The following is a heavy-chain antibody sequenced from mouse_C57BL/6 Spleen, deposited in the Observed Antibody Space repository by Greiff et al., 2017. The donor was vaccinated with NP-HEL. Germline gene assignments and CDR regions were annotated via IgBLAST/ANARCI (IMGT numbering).Heavy chain of an antibody. J-gene: IGHJ2*01. CDR1: GFTFSSYG. V-gene: IGHV5-6*01. CDR2: ISSGGSYT. Sequence: EVHLVESGGDLVKPGGSLKLSCAASGFTFSSYGMSWVRQTPDKRLEWVATISSGGSYTYYPDSVKGRFTISRDNAKNTLYLQMSSLKSEDTAMYYCASQGGGGNYFDYWGQGTTLTVSS. CDR3: ASQGGGGNYFDY. D-gene: IGHD1-1*02.